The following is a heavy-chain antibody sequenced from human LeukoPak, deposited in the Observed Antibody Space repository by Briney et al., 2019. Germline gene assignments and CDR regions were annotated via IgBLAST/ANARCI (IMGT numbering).Heavy chain of an antibody. D-gene: IGHD5-12*01. Sequence: GGSLRLSCAASGFTFSSYAMGWVRQAPGKGLEWVSAISGSGGSTYYADSVKGRFTISRDNSKNTLYLQMNSLRAEDTAVYYCAKDRGYSGFGDWFDPWGQGTLATVSS. CDR1: GFTFSSYA. J-gene: IGHJ5*02. V-gene: IGHV3-23*01. CDR3: AKDRGYSGFGDWFDP. CDR2: ISGSGGST.